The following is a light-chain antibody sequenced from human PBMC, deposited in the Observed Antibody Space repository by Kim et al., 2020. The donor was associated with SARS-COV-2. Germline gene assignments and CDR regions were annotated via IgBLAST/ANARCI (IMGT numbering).Light chain of an antibody. CDR2: EVS. J-gene: IGLJ1*01. CDR1: SSDVGDYNY. CDR3: SSYTTSSTYV. V-gene: IGLV2-14*01. Sequence: QSALTQPASVSGSPGQSITISCTGTSSDVGDYNYVSWYQQHPGKAPKFLIYEVSKRPSGGSNRFSGSKSGSTASLTISGLQAEDEADYYCSSYTTSSTYVFGTGTKVTVL.